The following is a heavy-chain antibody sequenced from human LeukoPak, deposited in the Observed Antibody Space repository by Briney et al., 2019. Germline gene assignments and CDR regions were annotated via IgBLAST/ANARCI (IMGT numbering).Heavy chain of an antibody. CDR1: GGSISSYY. V-gene: IGHV4-4*07. D-gene: IGHD3-22*01. Sequence: PSETLSLTCTVSGGSISSYYWSWIRQPAGKGLEWIGRIYTSGSTNCNPSLKSRVIMSVDTSKNQFSLKLSSVTAADTAVYYCARGRADYFDSSGYYFDYWGQGTLVTVSS. J-gene: IGHJ4*02. CDR2: IYTSGST. CDR3: ARGRADYFDSSGYYFDY.